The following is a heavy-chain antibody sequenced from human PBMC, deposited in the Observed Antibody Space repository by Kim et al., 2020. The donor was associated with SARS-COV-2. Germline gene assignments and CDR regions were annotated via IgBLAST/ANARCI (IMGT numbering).Heavy chain of an antibody. Sequence: ASVKVSCKASGYTFTSYDINWVRQATGQGLEWMGWMNPNSGNTGYAQKFQGRVTMTRNTSISTAYMELSSLRSEDTAVYYCARGRYRQWLVRDWYFDLWGRVTLVTVSS. CDR3: ARGRYRQWLVRDWYFDL. J-gene: IGHJ2*01. V-gene: IGHV1-8*01. CDR1: GYTFTSYD. D-gene: IGHD6-19*01. CDR2: MNPNSGNT.